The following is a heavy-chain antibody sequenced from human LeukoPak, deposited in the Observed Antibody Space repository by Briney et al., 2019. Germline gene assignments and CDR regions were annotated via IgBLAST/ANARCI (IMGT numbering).Heavy chain of an antibody. CDR2: ISAYNSNT. CDR1: GYTFTSYG. CDR3: ANGYYDFWSGYTPFDY. D-gene: IGHD3-3*01. V-gene: IGHV1-18*01. J-gene: IGHJ4*02. Sequence: ASVKVSYKASGYTFTSYGISWVRQATGQGLKWMGWISAYNSNTNYAQKLQGRVTMTTDTCTSTAYMELRSLRSDDTAVYYCANGYYDFWSGYTPFDYWGQGTLVTVSS.